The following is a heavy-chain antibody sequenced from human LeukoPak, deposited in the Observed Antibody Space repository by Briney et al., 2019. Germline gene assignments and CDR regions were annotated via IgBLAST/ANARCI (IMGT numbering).Heavy chain of an antibody. CDR1: GITFSRHW. D-gene: IGHD3-22*01. J-gene: IGHJ4*02. CDR3: ATPLDYSDSSGYHQGGD. V-gene: IGHV3-7*03. Sequence: GGSLRLSCVASGITFSRHWMTWVRQAPGKGLEWVANIKEDRTKRNYVDSVKGRFTISRDNAKNSLYLQMNSLRAEDTAVYYCATPLDYSDSSGYHQGGDWGQGTLVTVSS. CDR2: IKEDRTKR.